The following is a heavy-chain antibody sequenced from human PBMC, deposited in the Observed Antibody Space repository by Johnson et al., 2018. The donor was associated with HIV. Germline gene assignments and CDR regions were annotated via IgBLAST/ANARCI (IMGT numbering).Heavy chain of an antibody. CDR3: AKGPNGQLDDAFHI. CDR1: GLTFSSYG. Sequence: VESGGGLVQPGGSLRLSCVASGLTFSSYGMSWVRQAPGKGPAWVSGISGSGGSTYYADSVKGRFTISRDNSKNTLYLQMNSLRAEDTAVYYCAKGPNGQLDDAFHIWGQGTMVTVSS. CDR2: ISGSGGST. D-gene: IGHD6-6*01. V-gene: IGHV3-23*04. J-gene: IGHJ3*02.